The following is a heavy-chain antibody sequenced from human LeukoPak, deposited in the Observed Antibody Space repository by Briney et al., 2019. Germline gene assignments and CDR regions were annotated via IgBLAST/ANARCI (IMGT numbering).Heavy chain of an antibody. J-gene: IGHJ5*02. D-gene: IGHD3-9*01. CDR2: INPNSGGT. Sequence: ASVKVSCKASGYTFTGYYMHWVRQAPGQGLEWMGWINPNSGGTNYAQKFQGRVTMTRDTSISTAYMELSRLRSDDTAVYYCAREAHYDILTGYYNGNWFDPWGQGALVTVSS. V-gene: IGHV1-2*02. CDR1: GYTFTGYY. CDR3: AREAHYDILTGYYNGNWFDP.